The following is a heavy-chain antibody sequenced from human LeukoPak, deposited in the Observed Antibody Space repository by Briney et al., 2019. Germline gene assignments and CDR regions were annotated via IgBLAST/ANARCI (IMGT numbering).Heavy chain of an antibody. V-gene: IGHV4-38-2*02. CDR2: IYYSGST. CDR1: GYSISSGYY. D-gene: IGHD3-10*01. J-gene: IGHJ3*02. Sequence: SETLSLTCTVSGYSISSGYYWGWIRQPPGKGLEWIGSIYYSGSTYYNPSLKSRVTISVDTSKNQFSLKLSSVTAADTAVYYCARALRGAFDIWGQGTMVTVSS. CDR3: ARALRGAFDI.